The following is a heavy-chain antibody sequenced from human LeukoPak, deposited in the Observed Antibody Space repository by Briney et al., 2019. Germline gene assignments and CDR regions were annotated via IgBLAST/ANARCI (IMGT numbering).Heavy chain of an antibody. CDR3: ARRRGYSYGYFDY. CDR1: GGSFSGYY. V-gene: IGHV4-34*01. D-gene: IGHD5-18*01. J-gene: IGHJ4*02. Sequence: SETLSLTCAVYGGSFSGYYWSWIRQPPGKGLEWIGEINHSGSTNYNPSLKSRVTISVDTSKNQFSLKLSSVTAADTAVYYCARRRGYSYGYFDYWGQGTLVTVSS. CDR2: INHSGST.